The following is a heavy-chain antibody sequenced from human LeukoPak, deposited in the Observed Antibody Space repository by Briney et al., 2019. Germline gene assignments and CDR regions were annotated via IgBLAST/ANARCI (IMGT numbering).Heavy chain of an antibody. CDR3: ARDYPGSGSYYDAFDI. J-gene: IGHJ3*02. Sequence: PSETLSLTCTVSGDSISSYYWSWIRQPPEKGLEWIGYIYYSGSTNYNPSLKSRVTISVDTSKNQFSLKLSSVTAADTAVYYCARDYPGSGSYYDAFDIWGQGTMVTVSS. CDR2: IYYSGST. D-gene: IGHD1-26*01. V-gene: IGHV4-59*01. CDR1: GDSISSYY.